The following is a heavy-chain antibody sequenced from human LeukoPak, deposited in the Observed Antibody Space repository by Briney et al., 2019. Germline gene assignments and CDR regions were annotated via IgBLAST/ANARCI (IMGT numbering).Heavy chain of an antibody. Sequence: GGSLRLSCVAAGFSLTSNGMHWVRQAPGKGLEDVSAISSNGVDTFCANSVKGRFTVSRDTSKNTVYLQMGSLGAEDMAVYYCARGTTRYSCIWGRGTLVTVSS. CDR3: ARGTTRYSCI. CDR2: ISSNGVDT. J-gene: IGHJ2*01. D-gene: IGHD2-2*01. V-gene: IGHV3-64*01. CDR1: GFSLTSNG.